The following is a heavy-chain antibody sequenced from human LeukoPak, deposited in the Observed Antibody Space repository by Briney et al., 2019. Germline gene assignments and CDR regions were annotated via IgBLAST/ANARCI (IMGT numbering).Heavy chain of an antibody. CDR3: ARRDDSSGYHKIFDY. CDR2: IYYGENT. Sequence: KASETLSLTCTVSGGSISSGPYYWGCIRQPPGKGLEWIGNIYYGENTYYNPSLKSRVTISIDTSKNQFYLKLSSLTAADTAVYYCARRDDSSGYHKIFDYWGPGTLVTVSS. D-gene: IGHD3-22*01. CDR1: GGSISSGPYY. V-gene: IGHV4-39*01. J-gene: IGHJ4*02.